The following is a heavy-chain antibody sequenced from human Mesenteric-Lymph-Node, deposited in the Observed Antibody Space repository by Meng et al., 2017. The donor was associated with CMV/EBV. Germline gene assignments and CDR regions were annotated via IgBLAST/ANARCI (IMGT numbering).Heavy chain of an antibody. V-gene: IGHV3-74*01. CDR3: VRGGGYFDY. CDR2: INREGSSP. CDR1: GFTFSSFL. D-gene: IGHD3-16*01. J-gene: IGHJ4*02. Sequence: RLACGASGFTFSSFLMHWGRQAQGKGPVWVSHINREGSSPTYADSVKGRFTISRENAKNTLYLQMNSLRAEDTAVYYCVRGGGYFDYWGQGTLVTVSS.